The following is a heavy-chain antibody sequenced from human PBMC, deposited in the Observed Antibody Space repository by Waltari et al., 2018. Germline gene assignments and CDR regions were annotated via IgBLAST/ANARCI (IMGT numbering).Heavy chain of an antibody. Sequence: QVQLVQSGAEVKKPGSSVKVSCKASGGTFSSYAISWVRQAPGQGLEWMGGIIPIFGTANYAQKFQGRVMITTDESTSTAYMELSSLRSEDTAVYYCAREVGCSSTSCYAGTADNWFDPWGQGTLVTVSS. CDR3: AREVGCSSTSCYAGTADNWFDP. CDR2: IIPIFGTA. J-gene: IGHJ5*02. CDR1: GGTFSSYA. V-gene: IGHV1-69*05. D-gene: IGHD2-2*01.